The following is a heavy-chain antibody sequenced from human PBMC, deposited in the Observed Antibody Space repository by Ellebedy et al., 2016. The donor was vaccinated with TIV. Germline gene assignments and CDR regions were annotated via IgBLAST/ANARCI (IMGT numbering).Heavy chain of an antibody. J-gene: IGHJ4*02. CDR1: GFTFSNYA. CDR3: ANEEYSYGRRYFDY. Sequence: PGGSLRLSCAASGFTFSNYALSRVRQAPGKGLEWVSAISGSGRNTFYADSVKGRFTISRDNSKNTLYLQMNGLRAEDTAVYYCANEEYSYGRRYFDYWGQGTLVTVSS. D-gene: IGHD5-18*01. V-gene: IGHV3-23*01. CDR2: ISGSGRNT.